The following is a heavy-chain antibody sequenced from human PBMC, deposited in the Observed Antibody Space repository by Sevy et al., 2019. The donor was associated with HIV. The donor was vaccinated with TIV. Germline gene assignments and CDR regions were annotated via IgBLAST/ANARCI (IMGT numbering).Heavy chain of an antibody. CDR3: AKDPLAYCGGDCYSAHFQH. CDR2: INWNSGKI. Sequence: GGSLRLSCVASGFTFDDYAMHWVRQTPGKGLEWVSEINWNSGKIVYADSVKGRFTISRDNAKNSLYLQMNSLRAEDTAVYYCAKDPLAYCGGDCYSAHFQHWGQGTLVTVSS. D-gene: IGHD2-21*01. J-gene: IGHJ1*01. V-gene: IGHV3-9*01. CDR1: GFTFDDYA.